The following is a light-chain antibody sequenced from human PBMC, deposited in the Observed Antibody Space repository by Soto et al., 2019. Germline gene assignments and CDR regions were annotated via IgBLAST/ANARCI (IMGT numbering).Light chain of an antibody. CDR2: GIS. CDR1: QSVTSRY. J-gene: IGKJ1*01. V-gene: IGKV3-20*01. CDR3: QYYGNSPLT. Sequence: ENVLTQSPGTLSLSPGEGATLSCRATQSVTSRYFAWYQQKPGQAPRLLIYGISSRATDIPDRFSGSGSGTDYTLTITRLEPEDFAVYYCQYYGNSPLTFGQGTKVDFK.